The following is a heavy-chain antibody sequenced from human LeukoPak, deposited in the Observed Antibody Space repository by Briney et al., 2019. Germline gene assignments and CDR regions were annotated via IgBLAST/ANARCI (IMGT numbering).Heavy chain of an antibody. CDR3: ARGGSGWYGEGPGFDP. Sequence: PGGSLRLSCAASGFTFSSYGMHWVRQAPGKGLEWVTFIRFDGSYKSYADSVKGRFTISRDNAKNTLYLQMNSLRAEDTAVYYCARGGSGWYGEGPGFDPWGQGIVVTVSS. V-gene: IGHV3-30*02. CDR2: IRFDGSYK. D-gene: IGHD6-19*01. CDR1: GFTFSSYG. J-gene: IGHJ5*02.